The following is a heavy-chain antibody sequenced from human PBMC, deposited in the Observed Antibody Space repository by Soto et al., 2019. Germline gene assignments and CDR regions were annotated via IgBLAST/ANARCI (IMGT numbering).Heavy chain of an antibody. Sequence: QLQLQESGPRLVKPSETLSLSCTVSGGSISNSSYLWGWIRQPPGKGLQWIGSVSYSGSTYYNPSLKSRVTISAETSKTQSSLRLSSVTAADSAVYYCSRIAVSGPITGFDYWGRGALVTVSS. CDR2: VSYSGST. D-gene: IGHD6-19*01. V-gene: IGHV4-39*01. CDR1: GGSISNSSYL. J-gene: IGHJ4*02. CDR3: SRIAVSGPITGFDY.